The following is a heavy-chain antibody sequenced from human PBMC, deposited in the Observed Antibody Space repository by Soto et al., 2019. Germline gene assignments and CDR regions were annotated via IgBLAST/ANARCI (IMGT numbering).Heavy chain of an antibody. J-gene: IGHJ4*02. V-gene: IGHV5-51*01. CDR2: IYPADSDA. CDR3: ARFIVGATNDYFDN. D-gene: IGHD1-26*01. CDR1: GYTFIHYW. Sequence: GEPQTISWRTSGYTFIHYWVGWVSKLLGKGLEWMGLIYPADSDATYVPSFQGQVTLSVDKSTDTAYLQCSSLRPSDTAMYYCARFIVGATNDYFDNWGQGTLVTGS.